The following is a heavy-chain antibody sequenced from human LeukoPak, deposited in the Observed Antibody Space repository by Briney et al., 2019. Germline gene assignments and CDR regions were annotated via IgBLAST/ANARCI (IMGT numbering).Heavy chain of an antibody. CDR2: ISASSTDI. J-gene: IGHJ4*02. Sequence: GGSLRLSCAASGFTFSDYHMSWIRQAPGKGLEWVSYISASSTDIHYPDSVKGRFTISRDNSKNTLYLQMNSLRVEDTAVYYCARDSSMLRGPLVIYYFDFWGQGTLVAVSS. CDR3: ARDSSMLRGPLVIYYFDF. D-gene: IGHD3-10*01. V-gene: IGHV3-11*05. CDR1: GFTFSDYH.